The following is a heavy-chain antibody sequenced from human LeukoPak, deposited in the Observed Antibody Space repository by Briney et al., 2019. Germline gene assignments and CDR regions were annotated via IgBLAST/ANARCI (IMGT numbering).Heavy chain of an antibody. CDR1: GGSISSGSYY. CDR2: IYTSGST. V-gene: IGHV4-61*02. J-gene: IGHJ4*02. CDR3: ARDRPHSSGFITDY. Sequence: SETLSLTCTVSGGSISSGSYYWSWIRQPAGKGLEWIGRIYTSGSTNYNPSLKSRVTISVDTSKNQFSLKLSSATAADTAVYYCARDRPHSSGFITDYWGQGTLVTVSS. D-gene: IGHD6-19*01.